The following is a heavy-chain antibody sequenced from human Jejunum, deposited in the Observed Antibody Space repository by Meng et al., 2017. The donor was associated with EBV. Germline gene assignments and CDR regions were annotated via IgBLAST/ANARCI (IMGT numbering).Heavy chain of an antibody. CDR3: ARSPGSWRLDY. Sequence: GPTPATPPRIWSLSWLLLGSSSTTNVWLSQVREPPGKGLAWICGIYHSGLTNYHPSLKSRVTISVDTSKNKFSLNLASVTAADTAVYYCARSPGSWRLDYWGPGTLVTVSS. V-gene: IGHV4-4*03. D-gene: IGHD3-10*01. J-gene: IGHJ4*02. CDR1: GSSSTTNVW. CDR2: IYHSGLT.